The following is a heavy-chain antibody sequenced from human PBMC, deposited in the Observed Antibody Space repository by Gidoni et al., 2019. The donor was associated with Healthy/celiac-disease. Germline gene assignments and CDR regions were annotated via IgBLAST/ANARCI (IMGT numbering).Heavy chain of an antibody. V-gene: IGHV3-33*01. CDR3: ARSASGGNFFPILQYFDL. CDR2: IWYDGSNK. Sequence: QVQLVESGGGVVQPGRSLRLSCAASGFPFSSYGLHWVRQAPGKGLEWVAVIWYDGSNKYYADSVKGRFTISRDNSKNTLYLQMNSLRAEDTAVYYCARSASGGNFFPILQYFDLWGRGTLVTVSS. J-gene: IGHJ2*01. CDR1: GFPFSSYG. D-gene: IGHD2-21*02.